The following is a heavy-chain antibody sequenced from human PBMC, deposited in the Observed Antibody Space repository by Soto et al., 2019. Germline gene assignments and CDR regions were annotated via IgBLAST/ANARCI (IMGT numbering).Heavy chain of an antibody. Sequence: EVQLVESGGGLVQPGGSLRLSCAASGFTFSSYWMSWVRQAPGKGLEWVANIKQDGSEKYYVDSVKGRFTISRDNAKNSLYLQMNSLRAEDTAVYYCARDQLDTYYDFWSGYYTGPYNWFDPWGQGTLVTVSS. CDR3: ARDQLDTYYDFWSGYYTGPYNWFDP. V-gene: IGHV3-7*01. J-gene: IGHJ5*02. CDR2: IKQDGSEK. CDR1: GFTFSSYW. D-gene: IGHD3-3*01.